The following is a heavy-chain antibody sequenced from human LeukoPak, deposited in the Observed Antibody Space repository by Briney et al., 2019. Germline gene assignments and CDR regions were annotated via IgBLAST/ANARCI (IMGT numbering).Heavy chain of an antibody. D-gene: IGHD3-22*01. CDR3: ATSRAYYYDSSGYSSFDY. CDR1: GYTFTSYA. Sequence: ASVKVSCKASGYTFTSYAMNWVRQAPGQGLEWMGWINTNTGNLTYAQGFTGRFVFSLDTSVSTAYLQISSLKAEDTAVYYCATSRAYYYDSSGYSSFDYWGQGTLVTVSS. V-gene: IGHV7-4-1*02. J-gene: IGHJ4*02. CDR2: INTNTGNL.